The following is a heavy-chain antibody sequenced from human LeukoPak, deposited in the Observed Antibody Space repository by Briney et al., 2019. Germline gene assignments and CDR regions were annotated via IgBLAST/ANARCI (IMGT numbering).Heavy chain of an antibody. D-gene: IGHD5-18*01. V-gene: IGHV3-23*01. CDR3: PKRGNTAMAPFDY. CDR1: GYTFSSYA. Sequence: PGGSLRLSCAASGYTFSSYAMSWVRQAPGKGLEWVSAISGSGGSTYYADSVKGRFTISRDNSKNTLYLQMNSLRAEDTAVYYCPKRGNTAMAPFDYWGQGTLVTVSS. CDR2: ISGSGGST. J-gene: IGHJ4*02.